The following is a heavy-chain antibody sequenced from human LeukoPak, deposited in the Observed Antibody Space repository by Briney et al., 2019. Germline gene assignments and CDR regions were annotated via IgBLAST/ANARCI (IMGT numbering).Heavy chain of an antibody. V-gene: IGHV3-23*01. Sequence: PGGSLRLSCAGSGFSFSSNTMSWVRQAPGRGLEWVSAISNNGGRIDYADSVKGRFTISRDNSKSTLYLHMDSLRAEDTAVYYCARDEDTSALSEYWGQGTLVTVSS. CDR1: GFSFSSNT. J-gene: IGHJ4*02. D-gene: IGHD2/OR15-2a*01. CDR2: ISNNGGRI. CDR3: ARDEDTSALSEY.